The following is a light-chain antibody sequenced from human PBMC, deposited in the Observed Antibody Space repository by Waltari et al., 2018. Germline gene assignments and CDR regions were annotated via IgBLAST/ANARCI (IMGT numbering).Light chain of an antibody. V-gene: IGLV8-61*01. CDR2: KGN. J-gene: IGLJ3*02. CDR3: FFYMGSGSWV. Sequence: QTVVTQEPALSVSPGGTVTLTCALTSGSVSTTSYATWYQQTPGQPPRTLVYKGNSRSSGVPYRFSASILGNKAALTITGAQADDESHYFCFFYMGSGSWVSGGGTKLTVL. CDR1: SGSVSTTSY.